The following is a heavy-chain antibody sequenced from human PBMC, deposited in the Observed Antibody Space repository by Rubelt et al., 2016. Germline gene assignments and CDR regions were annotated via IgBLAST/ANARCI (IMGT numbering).Heavy chain of an antibody. Sequence: QVQLQESGPGLVKPSETLSLTCTVSGGSISSYYWSWIRQPPGKGLEWIGYIYYSGSTNYNPSLKSRCTISVDTAKNQFSLKLGSVTAADTAVYYCARLPDYDDSSGYRRDWYFDLWGRGTLVTVSS. CDR1: GGSISSYY. CDR3: ARLPDYDDSSGYRRDWYFDL. J-gene: IGHJ2*01. CDR2: IYYSGST. V-gene: IGHV4-59*08. D-gene: IGHD3-22*01.